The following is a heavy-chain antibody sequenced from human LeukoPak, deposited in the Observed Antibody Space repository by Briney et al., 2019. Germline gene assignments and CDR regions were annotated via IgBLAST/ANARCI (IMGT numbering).Heavy chain of an antibody. J-gene: IGHJ4*02. CDR1: GFTFSNAW. D-gene: IGHD5-12*01. CDR2: IKSKTDGGTT. V-gene: IGHV3-15*01. Sequence: PGGSLRLSCAASGFTFSNAWMSWVRQAPGKGLEWVGRIKSKTDGGTTDHAAPVKGRFTISRDDSKNTLYLQMNSLKTEDTAVYYCTIRGYSGYDGYWGQGTLVTVSS. CDR3: TIRGYSGYDGY.